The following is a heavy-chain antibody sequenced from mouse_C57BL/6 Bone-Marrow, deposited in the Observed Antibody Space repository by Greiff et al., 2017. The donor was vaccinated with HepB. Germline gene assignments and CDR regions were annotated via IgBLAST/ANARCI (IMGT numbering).Heavy chain of an antibody. J-gene: IGHJ4*01. Sequence: EVKLVESGGGLVKPGGSLKLSCAASGFTFSSYAMSWVRQTPEKRLEWVATISDGGSYTYYPDNVKGRFTISRDNAKNNLYLQMSHLKSEDTAMYYCARMGYDYDGPYAMDYWGQGTSVTVSS. CDR2: ISDGGSYT. CDR1: GFTFSSYA. D-gene: IGHD2-4*01. CDR3: ARMGYDYDGPYAMDY. V-gene: IGHV5-4*03.